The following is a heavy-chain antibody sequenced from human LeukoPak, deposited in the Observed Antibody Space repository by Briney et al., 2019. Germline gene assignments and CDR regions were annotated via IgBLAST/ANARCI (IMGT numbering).Heavy chain of an antibody. CDR2: ISYDGSNK. CDR3: ALANGAFDI. D-gene: IGHD2-8*01. V-gene: IGHV3-30-3*01. Sequence: PGGSLRLSCAASGFTFNSYAMHWVRQAPGKGLEWVAVISYDGSNKYYADSVKGRFTISRDNSKNTLYLQLNSLRAEDTAVYYCALANGAFDIWGQGTMVTVSS. CDR1: GFTFNSYA. J-gene: IGHJ3*02.